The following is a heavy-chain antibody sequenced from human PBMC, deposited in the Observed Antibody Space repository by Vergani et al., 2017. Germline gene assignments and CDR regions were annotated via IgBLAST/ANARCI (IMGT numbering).Heavy chain of an antibody. Sequence: QVQLQESGPGLVKPSETLSLTCTVSGYSISSGYYWGWIRPPPGKGLEWIGCIYHSGSTYYNPSLKSLVTISVDTSKNQFSLKLSSVTAADTAVYYCAREWGGSSWYDYCFDYWGQGTLVTVSS. V-gene: IGHV4-38-2*02. CDR2: IYHSGST. CDR3: AREWGGSSWYDYCFDY. CDR1: GYSISSGYY. J-gene: IGHJ4*02. D-gene: IGHD6-13*01.